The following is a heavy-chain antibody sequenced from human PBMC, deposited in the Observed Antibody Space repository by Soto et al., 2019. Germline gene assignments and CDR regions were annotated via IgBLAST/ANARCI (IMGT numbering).Heavy chain of an antibody. Sequence: SLRLSCAASGFTFSSYAMSWVRQAPGKGLEWVSAISGSGGSTYYADSVKGRFTISRDNSKNTLYLQMNSLRAEDTAVYYCAKDRPYYYDSSGYRPGAFDIWGQGTMVTVSS. V-gene: IGHV3-23*01. CDR3: AKDRPYYYDSSGYRPGAFDI. CDR2: ISGSGGST. CDR1: GFTFSSYA. J-gene: IGHJ3*02. D-gene: IGHD3-22*01.